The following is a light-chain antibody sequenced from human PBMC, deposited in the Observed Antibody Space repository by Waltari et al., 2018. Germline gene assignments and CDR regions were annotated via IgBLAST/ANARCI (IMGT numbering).Light chain of an antibody. Sequence: QSALTQPASVSGSPGQSITISCTGTSSDVGSYNVVSWYQEHPGKAPKLRIYEGSKRPAGVSNRFSGSKSDNTASLTISGLQAEDEADYYCCSYAGSSTWVFGGGTKLTVL. CDR3: CSYAGSSTWV. V-gene: IGLV2-23*01. CDR2: EGS. J-gene: IGLJ3*02. CDR1: SSDVGSYNV.